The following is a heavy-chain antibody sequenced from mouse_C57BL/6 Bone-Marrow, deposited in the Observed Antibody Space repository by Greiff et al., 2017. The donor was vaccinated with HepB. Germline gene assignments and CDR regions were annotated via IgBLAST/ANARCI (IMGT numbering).Heavy chain of an antibody. V-gene: IGHV1-81*01. CDR3: ARYIYYYGSNAMDY. J-gene: IGHJ4*01. CDR2: IYPRSGNT. CDR1: GYTFTSYG. Sequence: QVQLKQSGAELARPGASVKLSCKASGYTFTSYGISWVKQRTGQGLEWIGEIYPRSGNTYYDEKFKGKATLTADKSSSTAYMELRSLTSEESAVYFCARYIYYYGSNAMDYWGQGTSVTVSS. D-gene: IGHD1-1*01.